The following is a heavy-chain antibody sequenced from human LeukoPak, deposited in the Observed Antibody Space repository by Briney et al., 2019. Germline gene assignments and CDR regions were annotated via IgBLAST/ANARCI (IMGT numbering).Heavy chain of an antibody. V-gene: IGHV7-4-1*02. Sequence: ASVNVSCKASGYTVTSDTINWVRQAPGQGLEWMGWINTNTGSPTYAPGFTGRFVLSLDTSISTAYLQINSLKAEDTAVYYCARGYDTTGYFSYWGQGTLSPSPQ. CDR3: ARGYDTTGYFSY. CDR1: GYTVTSDT. J-gene: IGHJ4*02. D-gene: IGHD3-22*01. CDR2: INTNTGSP.